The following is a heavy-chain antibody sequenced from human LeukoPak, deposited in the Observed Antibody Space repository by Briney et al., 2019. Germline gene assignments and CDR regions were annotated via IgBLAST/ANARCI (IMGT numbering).Heavy chain of an antibody. CDR3: ARDHGSCSSTSCYAYYYYGMDV. Sequence: SQTLSLTCTVSGGSISSGDYYWSWIRQPPGKGLEWIGYIYYSGSTYYNPSLKSRVTISVDTSKNQFSLKLSSVTAADTAVYYCARDHGSCSSTSCYAYYYYGMDVWGQGTTVTVSS. CDR1: GGSISSGDYY. V-gene: IGHV4-30-4*01. D-gene: IGHD2-2*01. CDR2: IYYSGST. J-gene: IGHJ6*02.